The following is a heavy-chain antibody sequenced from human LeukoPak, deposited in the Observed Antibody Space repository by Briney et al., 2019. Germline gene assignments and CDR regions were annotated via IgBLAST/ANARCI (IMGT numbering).Heavy chain of an antibody. CDR1: GDTISSNSAV. J-gene: IGHJ6*02. CDR3: ARSLDRKMDV. Sequence: SQTLSLTCAISGDTISSNSAVWYWFRQSPSRGLEWLGRTYYRSKWFNGYAVSVKSRVIFNPDTSKNQFSLHLNSVTPEDTAVYYCARSLDRKMDVWGQGTTVTVSS. CDR2: TYYRSKWFN. V-gene: IGHV6-1*01.